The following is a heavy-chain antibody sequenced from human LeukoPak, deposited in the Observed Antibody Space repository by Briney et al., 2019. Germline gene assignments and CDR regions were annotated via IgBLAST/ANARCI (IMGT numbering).Heavy chain of an antibody. Sequence: PSETLSLTCTVSGGSISSGDYYWTWIRQHPGKGLEWIGYIYYSGSSFYNPSLKSRVTMSVDTSKNQFSLKLSSVTAADTAVYFCARAPKGMTTVRYYHYYYMDVWGKGTTVTVSS. CDR1: GGSISSGDYY. V-gene: IGHV4-31*03. J-gene: IGHJ6*03. CDR3: ARAPKGMTTVRYYHYYYMDV. D-gene: IGHD4-11*01. CDR2: IYYSGSS.